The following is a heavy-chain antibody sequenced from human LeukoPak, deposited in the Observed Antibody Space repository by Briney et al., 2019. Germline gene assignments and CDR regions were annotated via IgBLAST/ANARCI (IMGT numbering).Heavy chain of an antibody. D-gene: IGHD3-3*01. CDR3: ARDHYDFWSGYSYYYYYMDV. CDR2: INESGST. J-gene: IGHJ6*03. CDR1: GGSFSGYF. V-gene: IGHV4-34*01. Sequence: SETLSLTCAVFGGSFSGYFWSWIRQPPGKGLEWIGEINESGSTNYNPSLKSRVTISIDTSKNQFSLKLSSVTAADTAVYYCARDHYDFWSGYSYYYYYMDVWGKGTTVTVSS.